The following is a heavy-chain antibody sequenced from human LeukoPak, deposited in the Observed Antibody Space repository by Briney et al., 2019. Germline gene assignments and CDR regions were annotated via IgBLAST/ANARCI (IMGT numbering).Heavy chain of an antibody. D-gene: IGHD6-19*01. CDR1: GFTFSSYE. V-gene: IGHV3-48*03. CDR2: ISSSGSTI. CDR3: ARDSSGWYHWFDP. J-gene: IGHJ5*02. Sequence: TGGSLRLSCAASGFTFSSYEMNWVRQAPRKGLEWISYISSSGSTIYYVDSVKGRFTISRDNAKNSLYLQMNSLRAEDTAVYYCARDSSGWYHWFDPWGQGTLVTVSS.